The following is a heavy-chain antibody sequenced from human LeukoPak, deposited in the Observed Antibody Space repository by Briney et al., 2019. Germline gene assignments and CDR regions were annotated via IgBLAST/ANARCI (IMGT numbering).Heavy chain of an antibody. D-gene: IGHD2-2*01. Sequence: PSETLSLTWPVYSGSFSGYYWSWIRQPPGKGLEWIGEINHSGSTNYNPSLKSRVTISVDTSKNQFSLKLSSVTAADTAVYYCARDIVVVPAASNWFDPWGQGTLVTVSS. CDR3: ARDIVVVPAASNWFDP. CDR2: INHSGST. V-gene: IGHV4-34*01. CDR1: SGSFSGYY. J-gene: IGHJ5*02.